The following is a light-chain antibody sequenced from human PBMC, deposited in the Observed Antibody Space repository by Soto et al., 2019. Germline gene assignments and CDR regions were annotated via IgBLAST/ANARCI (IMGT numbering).Light chain of an antibody. V-gene: IGKV3-11*01. CDR3: QQRSSWPLT. CDR1: PSVSGY. Sequence: EIVLTQFPATLSLSPGERATLSCRASPSVSGYLGWYQQRPGQAPRLLIYDASNRATGVPARFSGSGSGTDFTLTISTLEPEDFALYYCQQRSSWPLTFGGGTRVEIK. J-gene: IGKJ4*01. CDR2: DAS.